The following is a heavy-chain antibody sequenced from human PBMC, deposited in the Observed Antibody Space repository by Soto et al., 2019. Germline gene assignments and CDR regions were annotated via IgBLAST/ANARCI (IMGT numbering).Heavy chain of an antibody. D-gene: IGHD1-26*01. Sequence: ASVKVSCKASGYTFTSYAMHWVRQAPGQRLEWMGWINAGNGNTKYAQKYQGRVTITRDTSTSTAYMEMRSLRSEDSAVYFCARALYRRGTYYAFDNWGQGTLVTVSS. J-gene: IGHJ4*02. CDR3: ARALYRRGTYYAFDN. CDR2: INAGNGNT. CDR1: GYTFTSYA. V-gene: IGHV1-3*01.